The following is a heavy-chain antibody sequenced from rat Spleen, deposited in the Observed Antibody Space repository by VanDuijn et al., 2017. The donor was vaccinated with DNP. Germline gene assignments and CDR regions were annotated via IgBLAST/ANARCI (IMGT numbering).Heavy chain of an antibody. J-gene: IGHJ1*01. Sequence: EVQLVESGGGLVQPGRSLTLSCAASGFTFSTYYMAWVRQAPTKGLEWVAYINIVGGGTYYRDFVKGRFTISRDSAKRTLYLQMDSLRSEDTATYYCTRRTEAPYWYFDFWGPGTMVTVSS. D-gene: IGHD1-11*01. CDR3: TRRTEAPYWYFDF. CDR1: GFTFSTYY. V-gene: IGHV5-27*01. CDR2: INIVGGGT.